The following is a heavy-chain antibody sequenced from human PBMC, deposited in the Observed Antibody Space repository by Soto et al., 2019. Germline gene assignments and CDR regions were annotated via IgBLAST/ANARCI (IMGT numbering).Heavy chain of an antibody. CDR2: IYYSGST. CDR1: GGSVSSGSYY. J-gene: IGHJ4*02. D-gene: IGHD3-22*01. CDR3: AREVPHYDSSGYYYRYFDY. V-gene: IGHV4-61*01. Sequence: QVQLQESGPGLVKPSETLSLTCTVSGGSVSSGSYYWSWIRQPPGKGLEWIGYIYYSGSTNYNPSLKSRVTISVDTSKNQFSLKLSSVTAADTAVYYCAREVPHYDSSGYYYRYFDYWGQGTLVTVSS.